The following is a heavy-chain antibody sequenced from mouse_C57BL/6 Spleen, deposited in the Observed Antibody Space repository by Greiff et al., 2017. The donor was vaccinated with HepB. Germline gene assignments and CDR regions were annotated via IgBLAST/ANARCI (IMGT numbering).Heavy chain of an antibody. D-gene: IGHD2-4*01. Sequence: EVKVVESGGGLVKPGGSLKLSCAASGFTFSSYAMSWVRQTPEKRLEWVATISDGGSYTYYPDNVKGRFTISRDNAKNNLYLQMSHLKSEDTAMYYCARVYDYDGNYYAMDYWGQGTSVTVSS. CDR1: GFTFSSYA. CDR2: ISDGGSYT. V-gene: IGHV5-4*03. J-gene: IGHJ4*01. CDR3: ARVYDYDGNYYAMDY.